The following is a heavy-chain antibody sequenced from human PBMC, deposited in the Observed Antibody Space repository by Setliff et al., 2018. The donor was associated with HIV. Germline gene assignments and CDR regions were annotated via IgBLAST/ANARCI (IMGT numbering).Heavy chain of an antibody. V-gene: IGHV4-39*07. D-gene: IGHD3-22*01. CDR3: ARDPVITMMVGPKFYFDY. Sequence: PSETLSLTCTVAGGSTSSSSYYWGWIRQPPGMGLEWIASIYHNGNTYYNPSLKSRVTMSVDTSKNQFSLKLSSVTAADTAVYYCARDPVITMMVGPKFYFDYWGQGILVTVSS. CDR2: IYHNGNT. CDR1: GGSTSSSSYY. J-gene: IGHJ4*02.